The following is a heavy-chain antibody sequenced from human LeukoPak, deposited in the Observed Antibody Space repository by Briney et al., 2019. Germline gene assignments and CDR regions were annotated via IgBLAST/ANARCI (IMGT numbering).Heavy chain of an antibody. D-gene: IGHD6-13*01. V-gene: IGHV1-8*01. J-gene: IGHJ4*02. Sequence: GASVKVSCKASGYTFTTYDINWVRQATGQGLEWMGWMDPNSGNTGYAQKFQGRVTMTRNTSIRTAYMELSSLRSEDTAVYYCARLIAAAGTPDYWGQGTLVTVSS. CDR2: MDPNSGNT. CDR3: ARLIAAAGTPDY. CDR1: GYTFTTYD.